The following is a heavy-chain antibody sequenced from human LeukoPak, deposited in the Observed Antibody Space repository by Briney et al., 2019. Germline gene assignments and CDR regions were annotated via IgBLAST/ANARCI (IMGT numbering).Heavy chain of an antibody. CDR2: IYYSGST. J-gene: IGHJ5*02. Sequence: SETLSLTCTVSGGSISSYYWSWIRQPPGKGLEWIGYIYYSGSTNYNPSLKSRVTISVDTSKNQFSLKLSSVTAADTAVYYCARVRSSSWYLTWFDPWGQGTLVTVSS. D-gene: IGHD6-13*01. CDR3: ARVRSSSWYLTWFDP. CDR1: GGSISSYY. V-gene: IGHV4-59*12.